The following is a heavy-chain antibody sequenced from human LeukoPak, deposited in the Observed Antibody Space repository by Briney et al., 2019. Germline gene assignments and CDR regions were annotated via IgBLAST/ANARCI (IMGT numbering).Heavy chain of an antibody. J-gene: IGHJ4*02. D-gene: IGHD2-15*01. CDR3: ARDCSGGSCFDY. CDR2: IYYSGST. Sequence: SETLSLTCTVSGGSISSGGYYWSWLRQHPGTGLEWLGYIYYSGSTYYNPSLKSRVTISVDTSKNQFSLKLSSVTAADTAVYYCARDCSGGSCFDYWGQGTLVTVSS. CDR1: GGSISSGGYY. V-gene: IGHV4-31*03.